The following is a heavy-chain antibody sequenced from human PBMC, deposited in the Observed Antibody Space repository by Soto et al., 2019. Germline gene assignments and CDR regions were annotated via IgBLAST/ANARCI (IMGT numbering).Heavy chain of an antibody. D-gene: IGHD6-19*01. J-gene: IGHJ1*01. V-gene: IGHV3-23*01. CDR3: AKDPEGIAVAGTEYFQH. CDR2: ISGSGGST. CDR1: GFTFSSYA. Sequence: GGSLRLSCAASGFTFSSYAMSWVRQAPGKGLEWVSAISGSGGSTYYADSVKGRFTISRDNSKNTLYLQMNSLRAEDTAVYYCAKDPEGIAVAGTEYFQHWGQGTLVTVSS.